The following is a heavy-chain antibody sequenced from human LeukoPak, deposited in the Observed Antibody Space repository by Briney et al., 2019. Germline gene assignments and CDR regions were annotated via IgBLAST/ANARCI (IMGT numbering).Heavy chain of an antibody. D-gene: IGHD1-14*01. V-gene: IGHV3-53*01. J-gene: IGHJ4*02. CDR1: GFTFNSYN. CDR3: ARGNPGGEYY. Sequence: GGSLRLSYAASGFTFNSYNMNWVRQAPGKGLEWVSTIYSGGSTYYADSVKGRFTISRDNSKNTLYLQMNSLRAEDTAVYYCARGNPGGEYYWGQGTLVTVSS. CDR2: IYSGGST.